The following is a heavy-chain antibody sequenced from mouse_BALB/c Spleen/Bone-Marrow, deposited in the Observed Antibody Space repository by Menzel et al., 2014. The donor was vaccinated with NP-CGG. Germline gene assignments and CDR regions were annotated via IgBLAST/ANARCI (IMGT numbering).Heavy chain of an antibody. Sequence: EVMLVESGGGLVQPGGSLRLSCATSGFTFTGYYMSWVRQPPGKALEWLGFIRNKPNGYTTEYSASVKGRFTISRDNSQSILYLQMNTLRAEDSATYYCARAGHYYAMDYWGQGTSVTVSS. J-gene: IGHJ4*01. CDR3: ARAGHYYAMDY. V-gene: IGHV7-3*02. CDR2: IRNKPNGYTT. CDR1: GFTFTGYY.